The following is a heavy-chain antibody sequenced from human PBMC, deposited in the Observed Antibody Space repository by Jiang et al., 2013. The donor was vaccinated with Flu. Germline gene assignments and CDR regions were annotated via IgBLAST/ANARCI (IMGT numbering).Heavy chain of an antibody. D-gene: IGHD6-13*01. CDR3: ASSRVNAGSVDY. CDR2: FQTSGYI. J-gene: IGHJ4*02. CDR1: SGSVSRYH. Sequence: GLVKPSETLSLTCAVSSGSVSRYHWNWVRQPAGKGLEWIGRFQTSGYIDYNPSLKSRVTMSVDTSKNQFSLRLSSVTAADTAVYYCASSRVNAGSVDYWGRGTLVTVSS. V-gene: IGHV4-4*07.